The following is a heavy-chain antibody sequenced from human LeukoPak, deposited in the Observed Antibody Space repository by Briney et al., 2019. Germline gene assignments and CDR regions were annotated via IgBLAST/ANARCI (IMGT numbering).Heavy chain of an antibody. Sequence: GGSLRLSCVASGFTFSNFAMSWVRHTPGQGLEWVSGISNVDANTYYADSVKGRFAISRDNSKSTLYLQMNNLRIEDTAVYYCAREQNIRGVIIMVDHWARGTLVTVSS. D-gene: IGHD3-10*01. V-gene: IGHV3-23*01. CDR2: ISNVDANT. CDR3: AREQNIRGVIIMVDH. CDR1: GFTFSNFA. J-gene: IGHJ4*02.